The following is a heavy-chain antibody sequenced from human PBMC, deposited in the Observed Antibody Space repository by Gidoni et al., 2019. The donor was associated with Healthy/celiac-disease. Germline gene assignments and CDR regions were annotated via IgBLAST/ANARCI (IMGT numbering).Heavy chain of an antibody. CDR1: GFTFSSYC. V-gene: IGHV3-21*01. CDR3: AETVTPYGGTFDY. J-gene: IGHJ4*02. CDR2: ISSSISYI. Sequence: EVQLVESGGGLVKPGGSLRLACAASGFTFSSYCMNWVRPAPGKGLECVSSISSSISYIYYADSVKGRFTISRDNAKNSLYLQMNSLRAEDTAVYYCAETVTPYGGTFDYWGQGTLVTVSS. D-gene: IGHD4-17*01.